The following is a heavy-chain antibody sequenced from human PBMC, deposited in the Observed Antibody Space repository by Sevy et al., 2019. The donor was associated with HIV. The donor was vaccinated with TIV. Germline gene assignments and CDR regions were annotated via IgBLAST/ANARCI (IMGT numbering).Heavy chain of an antibody. D-gene: IGHD4-17*01. V-gene: IGHV3-49*03. CDR3: SRALATVETPEYYFDY. CDR2: IRRNSYEPYGGTT. CDR1: GFTFGDYA. J-gene: IGHJ4*02. Sequence: GGSLRLSCTSSGFTFGDYAMSWFRQAPGKGLEWVAFIRRNSYEPYGGTTEYAASVKGRFTISRDDSKSIAYLQMNSLKTEDTAVYYCSRALATVETPEYYFDYWGQGVLVTVSS.